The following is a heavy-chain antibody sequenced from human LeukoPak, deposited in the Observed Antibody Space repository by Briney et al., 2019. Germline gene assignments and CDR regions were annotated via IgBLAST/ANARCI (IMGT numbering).Heavy chain of an antibody. Sequence: SETLSLTCAVSGGPISSSNWWSWVRQPPGKGLEWIGEIYHSGSTNYNPSLKSRVTISVDKSKNQFSLKLSSVTAADTAVYYCARVAYSSGWYGGFDYWGQGTLVTVSS. CDR3: ARVAYSSGWYGGFDY. V-gene: IGHV4-4*02. J-gene: IGHJ4*02. CDR2: IYHSGST. D-gene: IGHD6-19*01. CDR1: GGPISSSNW.